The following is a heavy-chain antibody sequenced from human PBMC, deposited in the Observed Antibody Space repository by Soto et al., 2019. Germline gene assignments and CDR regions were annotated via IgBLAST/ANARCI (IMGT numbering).Heavy chain of an antibody. CDR2: ISAYNGNT. CDR1: GYTFTSYC. CDR3: ARGLGLYYFDY. J-gene: IGHJ4*02. D-gene: IGHD1-26*01. V-gene: IGHV1-18*01. Sequence: ASVKVSCKASGYTFTSYCISWVRQAPGQGLEWMGWISAYNGNTNYAQKFQGRVTITRDTSASTAYMELSSLRSEDTAVYYCARGLGLYYFDYWGQGTLVPVSS.